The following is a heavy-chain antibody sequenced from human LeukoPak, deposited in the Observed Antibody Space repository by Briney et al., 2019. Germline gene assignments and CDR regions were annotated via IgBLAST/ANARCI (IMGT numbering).Heavy chain of an antibody. D-gene: IGHD1-20*01. CDR3: ASEAPTNWNAGSDAFDI. J-gene: IGHJ3*02. V-gene: IGHV1-2*02. Sequence: GASVKVSCKASGYTFTGYYMHWVRQAPGQGLEWMGWINPNSGGTNYAQKFQGRVTMTRDTSISTAYMELSRLRSDDTAVYYCASEAPTNWNAGSDAFDIWGQGTMVTVSS. CDR2: INPNSGGT. CDR1: GYTFTGYY.